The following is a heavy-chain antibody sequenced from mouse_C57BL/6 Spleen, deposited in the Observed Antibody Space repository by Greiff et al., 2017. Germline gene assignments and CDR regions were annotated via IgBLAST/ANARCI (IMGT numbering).Heavy chain of an antibody. V-gene: IGHV1-69*01. J-gene: IGHJ1*03. CDR1: GYTFTSYW. CDR2: IAPSVSYT. CDR3: ARGGLTTVVAYWYFDG. D-gene: IGHD1-1*01. Sequence: VQLQQPGAELVLPGASVKLSCKASGYTFTSYWMPWVKQRPGQGLEWIGEIAPSVSYTNSNQKFKGKSTLTLAKSSSTAYMQRSSLTSEDSAVYYCARGGLTTVVAYWYFDGWGTGTTVTVSS.